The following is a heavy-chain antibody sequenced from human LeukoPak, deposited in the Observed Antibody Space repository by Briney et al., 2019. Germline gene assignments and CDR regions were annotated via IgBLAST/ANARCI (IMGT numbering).Heavy chain of an antibody. D-gene: IGHD3-3*01. CDR1: GGSFSGYY. CDR2: INQSGSN. J-gene: IGHJ5*02. V-gene: IGHV4-34*01. CDR3: ARTGAPTHYDFWSGYRGRGNWFDP. Sequence: KSSETLSLTCAVYGGSFSGYYWSWIRQPPGKGLGWIGEINQSGSNNYNPSLKSRATISVDMSKNQISLKLSSVTAADTAVYYCARTGAPTHYDFWSGYRGRGNWFDPWGQGTLVTVSS.